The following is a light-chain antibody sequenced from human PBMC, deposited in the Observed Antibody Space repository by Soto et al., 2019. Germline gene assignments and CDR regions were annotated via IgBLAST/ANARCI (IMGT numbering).Light chain of an antibody. J-gene: IGLJ3*02. V-gene: IGLV3-27*01. Sequence: SYELTQPSSVSVSPGQTARFTCSGDVLAKKYARWFQQKPGQAPVLVIYKDSERPSGIPERFSGSSSGTTVTLTISGAQVEDEADYYCYSSADNNLRVFGGGTQLTVL. CDR1: VLAKKY. CDR2: KDS. CDR3: YSSADNNLRV.